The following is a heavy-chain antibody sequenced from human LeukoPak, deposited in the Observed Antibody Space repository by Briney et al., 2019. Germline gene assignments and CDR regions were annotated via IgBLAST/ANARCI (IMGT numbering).Heavy chain of an antibody. CDR2: ISYDGSNK. CDR3: ARDLAGTFDFDY. CDR1: GFTFSSYA. Sequence: TGGSLRLSCAASGFTFSSYAMHWVRQAPGKGLEWVAVISYDGSNKYYADSVKGRFTISRDNSKNTLYLQMNSLRAEDTALYYCARDLAGTFDFDYWGQGTLVTVSS. J-gene: IGHJ4*02. V-gene: IGHV3-30*01. D-gene: IGHD1-7*01.